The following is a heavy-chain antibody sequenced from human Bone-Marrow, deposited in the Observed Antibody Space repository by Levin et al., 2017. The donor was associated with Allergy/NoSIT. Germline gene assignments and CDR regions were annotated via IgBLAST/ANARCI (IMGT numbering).Heavy chain of an antibody. CDR2: ISSSSSTI. Sequence: GGSLRLSCAASGFTFSTYAMNWVRQAPGKGLEWVSYISSSSSTIYYADSVKGRFTISRDNAKNSLYLQMNSLGAEDTALYYCARDLTDGQQLGADYWGQGTLVSVSS. CDR1: GFTFSTYA. J-gene: IGHJ4*02. CDR3: ARDLTDGQQLGADY. D-gene: IGHD6-13*01. V-gene: IGHV3-48*04.